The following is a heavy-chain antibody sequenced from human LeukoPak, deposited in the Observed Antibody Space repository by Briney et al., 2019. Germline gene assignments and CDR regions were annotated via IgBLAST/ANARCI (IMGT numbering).Heavy chain of an antibody. CDR3: ARDAS. CDR1: GFTFSSYW. V-gene: IGHV3-7*01. CDR2: IKPDGSET. J-gene: IGHJ5*02. Sequence: GGSLRLSCAGSGFTFSSYWMGWVRQAPGKGLEWVASIKPDGSETSYVDSVRGRFTISRDNPKSSLYLQMNSLTAEDTAVYHCARDASWGQGTLVTVSS.